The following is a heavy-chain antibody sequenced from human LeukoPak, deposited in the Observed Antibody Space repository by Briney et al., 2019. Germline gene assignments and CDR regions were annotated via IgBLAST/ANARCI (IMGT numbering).Heavy chain of an antibody. J-gene: IGHJ6*02. CDR3: ARGSMYYDSSGYYYYYYGMDV. CDR1: GGSFSGYY. D-gene: IGHD3-22*01. CDR2: TNHSGST. V-gene: IGHV4-34*01. Sequence: NSSETLSLTCTVYGGSFSGYYWSWIRQPPGKGLEWIGETNHSGSTNYNPSLKSRVTISVDTSKNQFSLKLSSVTAADTAVYYCARGSMYYDSSGYYYYYYGMDVWGQGTTVTVSS.